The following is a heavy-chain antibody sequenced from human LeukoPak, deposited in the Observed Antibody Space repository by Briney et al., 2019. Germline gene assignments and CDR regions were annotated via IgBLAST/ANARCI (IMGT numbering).Heavy chain of an antibody. J-gene: IGHJ6*03. Sequence: GGSLRLSCAASGFTFSNYWMSWVRQAHGKGLEWVANIKQDGSEKYYVDSVKGRFTMTRDNVKNSLYLQMNSLRAEDTAVYYCARVTGEHYYYYMDVWGKGTTVTVSS. CDR2: IKQDGSEK. CDR3: ARVTGEHYYYYMDV. D-gene: IGHD7-27*01. V-gene: IGHV3-7*01. CDR1: GFTFSNYW.